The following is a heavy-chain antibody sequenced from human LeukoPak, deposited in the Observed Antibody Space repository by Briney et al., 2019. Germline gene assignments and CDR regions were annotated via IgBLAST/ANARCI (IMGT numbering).Heavy chain of an antibody. V-gene: IGHV3-30*18. CDR3: AKSSLVATKSGGLDY. CDR1: GFTFSSYG. Sequence: GGSLRLSCAASGFTFSSYGMHWVRQAPGKGLEWVAVISYDGSNKYYADSVKGRFTISRDNSKNTLYLQMNSLRAEDTAVYYCAKSSLVATKSGGLDYWGQGTLVTVSS. D-gene: IGHD5-12*01. CDR2: ISYDGSNK. J-gene: IGHJ4*02.